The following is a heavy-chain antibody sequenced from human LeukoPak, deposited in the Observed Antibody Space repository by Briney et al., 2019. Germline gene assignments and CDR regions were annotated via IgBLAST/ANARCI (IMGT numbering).Heavy chain of an antibody. CDR2: ISRSSSTI. D-gene: IGHD3-10*01. V-gene: IGHV3-48*04. Sequence: GGSLRLSCAASGFTFSNYSMNWVRQAPGKGLEWVSYISRSSSTIYYADSVKGRFTISRDNAKNSLYLQMNSLRAEDTAVYYCARGGGITMVRGVINIRQLGYWGQGTLVTVSS. J-gene: IGHJ4*02. CDR3: ARGGGITMVRGVINIRQLGY. CDR1: GFTFSNYS.